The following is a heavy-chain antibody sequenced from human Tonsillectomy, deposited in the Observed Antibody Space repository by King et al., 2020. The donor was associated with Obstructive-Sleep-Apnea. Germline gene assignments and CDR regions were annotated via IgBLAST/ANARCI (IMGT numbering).Heavy chain of an antibody. D-gene: IGHD6-13*01. CDR1: GFTFSDYY. Sequence: VQLVESGGGLVKPGGSLRLSCAASGFTFSDYYMSWIRQAPGKGLEWVSYISSSSSYTNYADSVKGRFTISRDNAKNSLYLQMNSLRAEDTAVYYCAGENAAADDAEGGDWFDPWGQGTLVTVSS. J-gene: IGHJ5*02. V-gene: IGHV3-11*06. CDR2: ISSSSSYT. CDR3: AGENAAADDAEGGDWFDP.